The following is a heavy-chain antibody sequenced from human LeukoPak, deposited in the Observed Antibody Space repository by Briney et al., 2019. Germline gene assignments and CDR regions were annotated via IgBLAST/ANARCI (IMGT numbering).Heavy chain of an antibody. J-gene: IGHJ4*02. V-gene: IGHV4-4*07. CDR3: ARGRASYDY. Sequence: SETLSLTCTVSGGSISNYYWTWIRQPAGKGLEWIGRIYNSGTTNYNPSLKSRVTMSVDTSKNQFSLKLSSVTAADTGVYYCARGRASYDYWGQGTLVTVSS. CDR1: GGSISNYY. CDR2: IYNSGTT. D-gene: IGHD3-10*01.